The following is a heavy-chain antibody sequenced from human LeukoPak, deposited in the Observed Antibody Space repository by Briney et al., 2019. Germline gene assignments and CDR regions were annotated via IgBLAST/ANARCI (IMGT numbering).Heavy chain of an antibody. D-gene: IGHD3-3*01. Sequence: GESLKISCKGSGYSFTSYWIGWVRQMPGKGLEWMGIIYPGDSDTRYSPSFRGQVTISADKSISTAYLQWSSLKASDTAMYCCARHLSESPSEAGYWGQGTLVTVSS. V-gene: IGHV5-51*01. J-gene: IGHJ4*02. CDR2: IYPGDSDT. CDR1: GYSFTSYW. CDR3: ARHLSESPSEAGY.